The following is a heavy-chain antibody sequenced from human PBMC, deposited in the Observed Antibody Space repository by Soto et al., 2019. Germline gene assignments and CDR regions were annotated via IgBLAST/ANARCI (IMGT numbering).Heavy chain of an antibody. CDR1: GGSISSSSYY. CDR2: IYYSGST. CDR3: ARDKGYSYGYGPFDY. J-gene: IGHJ4*02. V-gene: IGHV4-39*02. Sequence: SLTCTVSGGSISSSSYYWGWIRQPPGKGLEWIGSIYYSGSTYYNPSLKSRVTISVDTSKNQFSLKLSSVTAADTAVYYCARDKGYSYGYGPFDYWGQGTLVTVSS. D-gene: IGHD5-18*01.